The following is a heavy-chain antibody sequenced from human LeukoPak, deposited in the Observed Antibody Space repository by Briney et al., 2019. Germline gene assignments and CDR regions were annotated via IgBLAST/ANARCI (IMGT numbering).Heavy chain of an antibody. CDR2: INQSGST. CDR3: ARLISGDCCAPHF. Sequence: SETLSLTCAVSGYSISSGYYWGWIRQPPGKGLDWIGTINQSGSTYYNPSLKSRVTISVDTSKNQFSLKLTSVTAADTAAYYCARLISGDCCAPHFWGQGTPVTVSS. J-gene: IGHJ4*02. V-gene: IGHV4-38-2*01. CDR1: GYSISSGYY. D-gene: IGHD2-21*02.